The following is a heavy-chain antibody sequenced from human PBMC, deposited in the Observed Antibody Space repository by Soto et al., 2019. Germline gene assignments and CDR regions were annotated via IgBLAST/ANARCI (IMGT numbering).Heavy chain of an antibody. CDR3: VRDQKYFRVNGNWFDS. CDR2: VSGNNGAS. D-gene: IGHD2-2*01. CDR1: SYTSADFG. J-gene: IGHJ5*01. V-gene: IGHV1-18*04. Sequence: GASVKVSCKASSYTSADFGISWVRQAPGQGLEWMGWVSGNNGASNPAPKVQGRITMTLDTSAGVSYMALRSLRSDDTAIYYCVRDQKYFRVNGNWFDSWGQGTLVTVSS.